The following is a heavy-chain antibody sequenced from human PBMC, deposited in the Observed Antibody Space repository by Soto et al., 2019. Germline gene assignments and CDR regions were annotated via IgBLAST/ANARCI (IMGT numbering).Heavy chain of an antibody. V-gene: IGHV3-23*01. CDR3: AKDETSYYDFWSAQNYMDV. D-gene: IGHD3-3*01. CDR1: GFTFSSYA. J-gene: IGHJ6*03. CDR2: ISGSGGST. Sequence: PGGSLRLSCAASGFTFSSYAMSWVRQAPGKGLEWVSAISGSGGSTYYADSVKGRFTISRDNSKNTLYLQMNSLRAEDTAVYYCAKDETSYYDFWSAQNYMDVWGKGTTVNVSS.